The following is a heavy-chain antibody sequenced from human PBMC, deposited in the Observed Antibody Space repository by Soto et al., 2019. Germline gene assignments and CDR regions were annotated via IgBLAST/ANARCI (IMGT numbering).Heavy chain of an antibody. CDR1: GGTFSSYA. V-gene: IGHV1-69*12. CDR3: ARDPYYYGSGNNWFDP. CDR2: IIPIFGTA. D-gene: IGHD3-10*01. Sequence: QVQLVQSGAEVKKPGSSVKVSCKASGGTFSSYAISWVQQAPGQGLEWMGGIIPIFGTANYAQKFQGRVTITADESTSTAYMELSSLRSEDTAVYYCARDPYYYGSGNNWFDPWGQGTLVTVSS. J-gene: IGHJ5*02.